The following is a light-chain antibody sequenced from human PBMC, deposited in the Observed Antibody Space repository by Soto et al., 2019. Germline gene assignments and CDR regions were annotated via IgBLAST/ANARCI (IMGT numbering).Light chain of an antibody. CDR3: QTWGTGIRV. CDR2: LDSDGSH. CDR1: SGHSNYA. V-gene: IGLV4-69*01. J-gene: IGLJ3*02. Sequence: QLVLTQAPSASASLGASVQLTCTLSSGHSNYAIAWHQQQPEKGPRFLMKLDSDGSHKKGDGIPDRFSGSSSGAERYLTISSLQSEDEADYYCQTWGTGIRVFGGGTKVTVL.